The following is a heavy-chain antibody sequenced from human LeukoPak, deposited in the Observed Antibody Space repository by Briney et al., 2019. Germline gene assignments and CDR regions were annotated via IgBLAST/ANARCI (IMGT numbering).Heavy chain of an antibody. J-gene: IGHJ3*02. Sequence: PGGSLRLSCAASGFTFSSYGMHWVRQAPGEGLEWVAVIWYDGSNKYYADSVKGRFTISRDNSKNTLYLQMNSLRAEDTAVYYCAKRRLKYQLRPSAFDIWGQGTMVTVSS. CDR1: GFTFSSYG. D-gene: IGHD2-2*01. V-gene: IGHV3-33*06. CDR3: AKRRLKYQLRPSAFDI. CDR2: IWYDGSNK.